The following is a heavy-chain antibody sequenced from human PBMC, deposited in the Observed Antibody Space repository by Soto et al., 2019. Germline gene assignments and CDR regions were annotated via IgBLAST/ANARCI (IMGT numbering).Heavy chain of an antibody. CDR3: ARETYDSIGWLDH. J-gene: IGHJ4*02. Sequence: QERLQESGPGLVKPSQTLSLTCTVSGGSIRNGGYYWTWIRQHPGKGLEWIGYIYYSGSTYYNPSLKSRVTISIDTSKNPFSLKLSSVTAADTAVYYCARETYDSIGWLDHWGQGTLVTVSS. CDR2: IYYSGST. D-gene: IGHD3-22*01. V-gene: IGHV4-31*03. CDR1: GGSIRNGGYY.